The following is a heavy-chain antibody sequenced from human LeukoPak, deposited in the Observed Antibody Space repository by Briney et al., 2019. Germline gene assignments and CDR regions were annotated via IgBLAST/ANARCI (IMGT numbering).Heavy chain of an antibody. D-gene: IGHD3-9*01. Sequence: SETLSLTCTVSGGSISSSSYYWGWIRQPPGKGLEWIGSIYYSGSTYYNPSLKSRVTISVDTSKNQFSLKLSSVTAADTAVYYCASSFDWLYIYFDYWGQGTLVTVSS. CDR1: GGSISSSSYY. CDR2: IYYSGST. V-gene: IGHV4-39*07. CDR3: ASSFDWLYIYFDY. J-gene: IGHJ4*02.